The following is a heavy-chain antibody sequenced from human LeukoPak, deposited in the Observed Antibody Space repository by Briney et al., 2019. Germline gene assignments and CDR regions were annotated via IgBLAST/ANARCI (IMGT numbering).Heavy chain of an antibody. Sequence: GGSLRLSCAASGFTFSSYGMHWVRQAPGKGLEWVAFIRYDGSNKYYADSVKGRFTISRDNSKNTLYLQMNSLRAEDTAVYYCAFIVVDPAVPQDAFETGAKGQWSPSLQ. CDR2: IRYDGSNK. V-gene: IGHV3-30*02. D-gene: IGHD2-2*01. J-gene: IGHJ3*02. CDR3: AFIVVDPAVPQDAFET. CDR1: GFTFSSYG.